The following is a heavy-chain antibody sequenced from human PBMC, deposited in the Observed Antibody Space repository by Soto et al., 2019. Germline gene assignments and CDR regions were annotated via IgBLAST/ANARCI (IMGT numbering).Heavy chain of an antibody. CDR1: NGSISSSNW. Sequence: QVQLQESGPGLVKPSGTLSLTCTVSNGSISSSNWWSWVRQSPGKGLEWIGEVAQNGYIESIPSLKSRLTILLDKPTNRFSLRLTSVTAADTAVYYCARNRLDGYDFDSWGQGILVTVSS. D-gene: IGHD5-12*01. CDR3: ARNRLDGYDFDS. V-gene: IGHV4-4*02. CDR2: VAQNGYI. J-gene: IGHJ4*02.